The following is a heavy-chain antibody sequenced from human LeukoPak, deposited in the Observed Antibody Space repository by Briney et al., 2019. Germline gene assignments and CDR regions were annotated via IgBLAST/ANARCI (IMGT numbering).Heavy chain of an antibody. CDR3: AKMVHKPDY. J-gene: IGHJ4*02. V-gene: IGHV3-23*01. CDR1: GFTLRSYA. CDR2: ISGSGGST. Sequence: RWSLRLCCAASGFTLRSYALSWVRQAQGKGLEWVSAISGSGGSTYYADSVKGRFTISRDNSKNTLYLQMNSLRAEDTAVYYCAKMVHKPDYWGQGTLVTVSS. D-gene: IGHD2-8*01.